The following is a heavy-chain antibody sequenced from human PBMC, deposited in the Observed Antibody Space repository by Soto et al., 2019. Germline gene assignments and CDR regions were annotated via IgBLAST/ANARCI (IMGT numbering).Heavy chain of an antibody. CDR3: PREPRA. J-gene: IGHJ5*02. Sequence: SETLSLTCTVSGGSISSGGYYWNWIRQHPGKGLEWIGYIYYSGSTSYNPSLKSRVTISVDTTKNQFSLKLSSVTAADTAVYYCPREPRAWGQGTLVTVSS. V-gene: IGHV4-31*03. CDR1: GGSISSGGYY. CDR2: IYYSGST.